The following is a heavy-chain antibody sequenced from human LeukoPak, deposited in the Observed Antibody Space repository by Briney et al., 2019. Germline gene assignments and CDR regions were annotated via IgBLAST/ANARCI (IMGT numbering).Heavy chain of an antibody. V-gene: IGHV3-23*01. CDR2: ISDSGGET. CDR1: GFSFSTSA. D-gene: IGHD1-26*01. Sequence: GGSLRLSCAASGFSFSTSAMSWVRQAPGKGLEWVSVISDSGGETYYADSVKGRFTISRDNSKNTLYLQMNSLRAEDTAVYYCARDRRGGGGSYFDYWGQGTLVTVSS. J-gene: IGHJ4*02. CDR3: ARDRRGGGGSYFDY.